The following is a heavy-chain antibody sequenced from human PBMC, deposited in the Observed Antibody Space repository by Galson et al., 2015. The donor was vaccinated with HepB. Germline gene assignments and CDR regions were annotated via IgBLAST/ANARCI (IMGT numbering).Heavy chain of an antibody. CDR1: GFTFRSNA. J-gene: IGHJ4*02. CDR2: ISYDGTKK. Sequence: SLRLSCAASGFTFRSNAMHWVRQAPGKGLEWMAVISYDGTKKYYADSVKGRFTISRDNSKNTLYLHMDSLKPEDTAVFYCAKEQLIPVFDYWGQGTLVTVSS. CDR3: AKEQLIPVFDY. D-gene: IGHD6-13*01. V-gene: IGHV3-30*04.